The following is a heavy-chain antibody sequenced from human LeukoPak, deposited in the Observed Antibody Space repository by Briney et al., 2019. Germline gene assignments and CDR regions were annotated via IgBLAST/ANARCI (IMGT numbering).Heavy chain of an antibody. D-gene: IGHD5-24*01. CDR3: ARTSRDGYNLRY. CDR1: GGSISSHY. Sequence: SETLSLTCTVSGGSISSHYWSWIRQPPGKGLEWIGYIYYSGSTNYNPSLKSRVTISVDTSKNQFSLELSSVTAADTAVYYCARTSRDGYNLRYWGQGTLVTVSS. J-gene: IGHJ4*02. CDR2: IYYSGST. V-gene: IGHV4-59*11.